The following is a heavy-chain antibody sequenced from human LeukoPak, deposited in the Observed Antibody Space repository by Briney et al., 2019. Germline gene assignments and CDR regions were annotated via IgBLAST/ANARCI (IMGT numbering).Heavy chain of an antibody. J-gene: IGHJ4*02. D-gene: IGHD2-2*01. CDR2: IYYSGSA. CDR1: GGSISSGDYY. Sequence: SQTLSLTCTVSGGSISSGDYYWSWIRQPPGKGLEWIGYIYYSGSAYYNPSLKSRVTISVDMSKNQFSLKLSSVTAADTAVYYCASRSSSSIDYWGQGTLVTVSS. CDR3: ASRSSSSIDY. V-gene: IGHV4-30-4*08.